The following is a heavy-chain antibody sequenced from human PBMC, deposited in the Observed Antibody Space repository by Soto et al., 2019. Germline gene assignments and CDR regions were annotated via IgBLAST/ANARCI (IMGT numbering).Heavy chain of an antibody. D-gene: IGHD2-15*01. CDR3: ARGQEDIVVVVAATLAFDI. V-gene: IGHV1-46*03. CDR1: GYTFTSYY. Sequence: QVQLVQSGAEVKKPGASVKVSCKASGYTFTSYYMHWVRQAPGQGLEWMGIINPSGGSTSYAQKFQGRVTMTRDTSTSTVYMELSSLRSEDTAVYYCARGQEDIVVVVAATLAFDIWGQGTMVTVSS. J-gene: IGHJ3*02. CDR2: INPSGGST.